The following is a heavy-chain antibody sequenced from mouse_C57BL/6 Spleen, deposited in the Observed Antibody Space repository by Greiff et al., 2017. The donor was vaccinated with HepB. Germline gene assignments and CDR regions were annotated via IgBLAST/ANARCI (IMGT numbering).Heavy chain of an antibody. CDR1: GFTFTDYY. Sequence: EVQGVESGGGLVQPGGSLSLSCAASGFTFTDYYMSWVRQPPGKALEWLGFIRNKANGYTTEYSASVKGRFTISRDNSKSILYLQMNALRAEDSATYYCARYDYDAWFAYWGQGTLVTVSA. CDR2: IRNKANGYTT. J-gene: IGHJ3*01. CDR3: ARYDYDAWFAY. D-gene: IGHD2-4*01. V-gene: IGHV7-3*01.